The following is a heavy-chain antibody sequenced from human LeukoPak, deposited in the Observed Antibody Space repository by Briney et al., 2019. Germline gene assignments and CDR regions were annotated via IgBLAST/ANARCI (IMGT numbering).Heavy chain of an antibody. CDR1: GFTFSSNV. D-gene: IGHD3-22*01. J-gene: IGHJ4*02. V-gene: IGHV3-23*01. Sequence: GGSLRLSCAASGFTFSSNVMSWVRQAPGKGLQWVSAISGNGVTTYYADSVKGRFTISRDNSKNTLYLQMNSLRAEDTAVYYCAKENPYYYDSSGSRGAFDYWGLGTLVTVSS. CDR2: ISGNGVTT. CDR3: AKENPYYYDSSGSRGAFDY.